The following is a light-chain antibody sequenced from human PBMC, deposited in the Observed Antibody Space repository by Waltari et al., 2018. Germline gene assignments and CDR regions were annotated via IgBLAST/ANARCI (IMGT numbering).Light chain of an antibody. CDR2: NTD. V-gene: IGLV1-44*01. CDR1: LSNIGVNP. Sequence: QSVLTQTPSASGTPGQMVTISCSGSLSNIGVNPVHWYHQPAGAAPKLLISNTDQWPSGVPDRFYASKSGASASLAISGLQSEDEGDYHCAAWDDGLNAWVFGGGTKVTVL. CDR3: AAWDDGLNAWV. J-gene: IGLJ3*02.